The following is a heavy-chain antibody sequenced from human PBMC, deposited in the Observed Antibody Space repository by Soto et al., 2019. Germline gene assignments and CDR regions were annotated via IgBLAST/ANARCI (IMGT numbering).Heavy chain of an antibody. CDR2: IYPGDSDT. Sequence: GESLKISCKGSGYSFTSYWIGWVRQMPGKGLEWMGIIYPGDSDTRYSPSFQGQVTISADKSISTAYLQWSSLKASDTAMYYCATYYYDSSGSAPDAFDIWGQGTMVTVSS. J-gene: IGHJ3*02. D-gene: IGHD3-22*01. CDR3: ATYYYDSSGSAPDAFDI. V-gene: IGHV5-51*01. CDR1: GYSFTSYW.